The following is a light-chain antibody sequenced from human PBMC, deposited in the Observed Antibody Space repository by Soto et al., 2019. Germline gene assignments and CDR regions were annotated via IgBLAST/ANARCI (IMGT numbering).Light chain of an antibody. CDR2: EVS. CDR3: SAYTSSSTLV. V-gene: IGLV2-14*01. Sequence: QSALTQPASVSGSRGQSITISCTGTSSDVGGYNYVSWYQQHPGKAPKLMIYEVSNRPSGVSNRFSGSKSGNTASLTISGLQAEDEAAYYCSAYTSSSTLVFGTGTKLTVL. CDR1: SSDVGGYNY. J-gene: IGLJ1*01.